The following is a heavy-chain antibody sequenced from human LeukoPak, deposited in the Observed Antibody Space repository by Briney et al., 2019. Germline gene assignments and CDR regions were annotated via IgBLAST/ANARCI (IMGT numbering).Heavy chain of an antibody. CDR2: IYYSGST. Sequence: SETLPLTCTVSGVSISNYYVNWIRQPPGKGLEWIGYIYYSGSTNYNPSLMSRVTISVHTSKNQLSLKLSSLTAADRAVYYCARRGANSGSYSPFDLWGRGTLVTVSS. J-gene: IGHJ2*01. V-gene: IGHV4-59*01. CDR3: ARRGANSGSYSPFDL. CDR1: GVSISNYY. D-gene: IGHD1-26*01.